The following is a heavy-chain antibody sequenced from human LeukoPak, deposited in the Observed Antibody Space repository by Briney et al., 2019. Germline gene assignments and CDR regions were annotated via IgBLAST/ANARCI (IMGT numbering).Heavy chain of an antibody. J-gene: IGHJ6*02. Sequence: ASVKVSCKAFGYTFTSYAMHWVRQAPGQRLEWMGWINAGNGNTKYSQKFQGRVTITRDTSASTAYMELSSLRSEDTAVYYCARDRHDYSNYYYYYGMDVWGQGTTVTVSS. CDR1: GYTFTSYA. D-gene: IGHD4-11*01. V-gene: IGHV1-3*01. CDR2: INAGNGNT. CDR3: ARDRHDYSNYYYYYGMDV.